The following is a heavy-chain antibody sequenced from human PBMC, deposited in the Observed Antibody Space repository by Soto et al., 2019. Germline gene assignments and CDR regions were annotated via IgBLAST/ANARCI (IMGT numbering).Heavy chain of an antibody. V-gene: IGHV3-30-3*01. CDR2: ISYDGSNK. D-gene: IGHD6-13*01. J-gene: IGHJ4*02. Sequence: QVQLVESGGGVVQPGRSLRLSCAASGFTFSSYAMHWVRQAPGKGLEWVAVISYDGSNKYYADSVKGRFTISRDNSKNTLYLQMNSLRAEDTAVYYCARDRDPRPSSSSWYSFDYWGQGTLLTVSS. CDR3: ARDRDPRPSSSSWYSFDY. CDR1: GFTFSSYA.